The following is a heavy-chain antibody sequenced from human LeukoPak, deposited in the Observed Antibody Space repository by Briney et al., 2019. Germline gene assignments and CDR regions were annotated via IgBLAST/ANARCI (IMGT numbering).Heavy chain of an antibody. J-gene: IGHJ4*02. CDR3: VMVRGVSFDY. V-gene: IGHV3-48*02. Sequence: GGSLRLSCAASGFSFSGYNMNWARQAPGKGLEWVSYISSSGTTVYYADSVKDRFTISRDNAKNSLYLQMNSLRDEDTAVYYCVMVRGVSFDYWGQGTLVTVSS. CDR1: GFSFSGYN. CDR2: ISSSGTTV. D-gene: IGHD3-10*01.